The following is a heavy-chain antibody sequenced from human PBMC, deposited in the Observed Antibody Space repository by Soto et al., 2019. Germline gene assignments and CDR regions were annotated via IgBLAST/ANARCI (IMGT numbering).Heavy chain of an antibody. CDR2: ISNDGNNK. D-gene: IGHD3-10*01. V-gene: IGHV3-30*18. J-gene: IGHJ4*02. CDR3: AKDSGRGSADYYFDY. Sequence: GGSLRLSCAASGFTFSTYGMHWVRQAPGKGLERVAVISNDGNNKYHADSVKGRFTISRDNSKNTLYLQMNSLRAEDTAVYYCAKDSGRGSADYYFDYWGQGTLLTVSS. CDR1: GFTFSTYG.